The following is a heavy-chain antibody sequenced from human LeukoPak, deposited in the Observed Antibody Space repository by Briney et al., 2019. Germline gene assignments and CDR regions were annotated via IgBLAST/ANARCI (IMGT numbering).Heavy chain of an antibody. V-gene: IGHV1-24*01. CDR2: FDPEDGET. J-gene: IGHJ4*02. CDR3: ATFFSRGSYFDY. CDR1: GYTLTELS. Sequence: GASVKVSCKVSGYTLTELSMHWVRQAPGKGPEWMGGFDPEDGETIYAQKFQGRVTMTEDTSTDTAYMELSSLRSEDTAVYYCATFFSRGSYFDYWGQGTLVTVSS. D-gene: IGHD1-26*01.